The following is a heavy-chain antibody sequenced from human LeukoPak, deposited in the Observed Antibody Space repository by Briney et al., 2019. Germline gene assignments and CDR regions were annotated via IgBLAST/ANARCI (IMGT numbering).Heavy chain of an antibody. CDR3: ASSCGGDCYDAFDI. D-gene: IGHD2-21*02. CDR2: ISYDGSNK. V-gene: IGHV3-30*04. J-gene: IGHJ3*02. CDR1: GFTFSSYA. Sequence: GGSLRLSCAASGFTFSSYAMHRVRQAPGKGLEWVAVISYDGSNKYYADSEKGRFTISRDNSKNTLYLQMNSLRAEDTAVYYCASSCGGDCYDAFDIWGQGTMVTVSS.